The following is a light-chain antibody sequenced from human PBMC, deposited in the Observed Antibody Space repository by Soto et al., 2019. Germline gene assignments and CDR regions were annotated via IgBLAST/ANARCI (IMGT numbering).Light chain of an antibody. J-gene: IGKJ1*01. V-gene: IGKV1-5*01. CDR1: QSISSW. CDR3: QQYNSYPA. CDR2: DAS. Sequence: DIQMTQSPSTLSASVGDRVTITCRASQSISSWLAWYQQKPGKAPKLLIYDASSLESGVPSRFSGSGSGTEFTLNISSLQPDDFATYYCQQYNSYPAFGQGTKVDIK.